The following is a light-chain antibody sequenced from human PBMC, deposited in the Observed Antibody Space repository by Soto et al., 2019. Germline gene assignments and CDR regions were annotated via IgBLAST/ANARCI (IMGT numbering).Light chain of an antibody. CDR2: DAS. V-gene: IGKV1-5*01. CDR3: QQYHNYST. CDR1: QNIIKW. Sequence: DIQMTQSPSILSASVGDRVTITCRASQNIIKWLAWYQQKPGKGPNLLIYDASSLQRGVPSRFSASGSGTEFILTINRLQPDDFAAYYCQQYHNYSTFGQGTKVDIK. J-gene: IGKJ1*01.